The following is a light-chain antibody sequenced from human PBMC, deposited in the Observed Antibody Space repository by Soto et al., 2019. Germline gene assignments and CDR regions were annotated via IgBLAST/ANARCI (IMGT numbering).Light chain of an antibody. CDR1: QAFGNL. CDR3: QQRSNWIFT. J-gene: IGKJ3*01. CDR2: DAS. Sequence: DIQMTQSPSSVSASVGDRVIITCRASQAFGNLLAWYQQKRGKAPKLLIYDASNRATGIPARFSGSGSGTDFTLTISSLEPEDFAVYYCQQRSNWIFTFGPGTKVDIK. V-gene: IGKV1-12*01.